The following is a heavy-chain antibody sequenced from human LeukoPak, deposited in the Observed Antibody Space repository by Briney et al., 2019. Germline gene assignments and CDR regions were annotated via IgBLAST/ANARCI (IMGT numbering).Heavy chain of an antibody. CDR3: AETSDQLLYSKLDY. V-gene: IGHV3-30*02. J-gene: IGHJ4*02. CDR1: GFTFSSYG. Sequence: SGGSLRLSCAASGFTFSSYGMHWVRQAPGKGLEWVAFIQFDGSHIFYTDSVRGRFTISRDNSKNTLYLQMSSLRAEDTAVFYCAETSDQLLYSKLDYWGQGTLVTVSS. CDR2: IQFDGSHI. D-gene: IGHD2-8*01.